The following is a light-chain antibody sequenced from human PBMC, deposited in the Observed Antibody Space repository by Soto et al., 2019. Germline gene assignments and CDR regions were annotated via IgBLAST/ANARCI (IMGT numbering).Light chain of an antibody. J-gene: IGKJ5*01. Sequence: EIVMTQSPVTLSVSPGEGATLSCRASQSVSSNLAWYQQKPGQAPRLLIYGASTRATGIPARFSGSGSGTEFTLTISSLQSEDFAVYYCQQYNNWLSITFGQGTRLEIK. CDR2: GAS. CDR1: QSVSSN. V-gene: IGKV3-15*01. CDR3: QQYNNWLSIT.